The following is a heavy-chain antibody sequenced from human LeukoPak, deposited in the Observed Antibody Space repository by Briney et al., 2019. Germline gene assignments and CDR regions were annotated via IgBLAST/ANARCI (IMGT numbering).Heavy chain of an antibody. D-gene: IGHD5-12*01. CDR2: IKKDGSER. Sequence: GGSLRLSCAASGFSFRSYWVTWVRRAPGKGLEWVADIKKDGSERYYVDSVKGRFTISRDNAKNSVFLQMNSLRVEDTAVYYCTLSGEADWGQGTLVTVSS. CDR1: GFSFRSYW. V-gene: IGHV3-7*01. CDR3: TLSGEAD. J-gene: IGHJ4*02.